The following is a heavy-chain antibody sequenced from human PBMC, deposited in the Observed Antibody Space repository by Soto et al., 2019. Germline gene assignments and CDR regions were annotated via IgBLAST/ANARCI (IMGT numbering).Heavy chain of an antibody. J-gene: IGHJ5*02. CDR3: TARCFDWLLYNWFDR. CDR1: GCTFSNAW. Sequence: EVQLVESGGGLVKPGGSLRLSCAASGCTFSNAWMSWVRQAPGKGLEWVGRIKSKTEGGTTEYAEPVKGIFTSSRDDSKSTLYLQRNSLKAENTAVYYCTARCFDWLLYNWFDRWGEGTLVTVCS. D-gene: IGHD3-9*01. CDR2: IKSKTEGGTT. V-gene: IGHV3-15*01.